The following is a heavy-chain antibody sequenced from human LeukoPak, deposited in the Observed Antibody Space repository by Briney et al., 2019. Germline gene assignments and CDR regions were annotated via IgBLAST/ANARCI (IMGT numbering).Heavy chain of an antibody. J-gene: IGHJ5*02. CDR2: ISGSGGSI. CDR1: GFTFGDYV. D-gene: IGHD1-26*01. CDR3: ALKAVGANNWFDP. Sequence: GGSLRLSCTASGFTFGDYVMSWVRQAPGKGLEWVSAISGSGGSIYYADSVKGRFTISRDNSKNTLYLQMNSLRAEDTAVYYCALKAVGANNWFDPWGQGTLVTVSS. V-gene: IGHV3-23*01.